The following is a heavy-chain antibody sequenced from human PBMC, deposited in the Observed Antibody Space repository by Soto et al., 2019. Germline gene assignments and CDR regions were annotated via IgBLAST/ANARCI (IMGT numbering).Heavy chain of an antibody. CDR2: IYYSGST. CDR1: GGSISSGDYY. J-gene: IGHJ6*02. V-gene: IGHV4-30-4*01. D-gene: IGHD2-2*01. Sequence: PSETLSLTCTVSGGSISSGDYYWSWIRKPPGKGLEWIGYIYYSGSTYYNPSLKSRVTISVDTSKNQFSLKLSSVTAADTAVYYCAREEGYCISTSCYDYYGMDVWGQGTTVTVSS. CDR3: AREEGYCISTSCYDYYGMDV.